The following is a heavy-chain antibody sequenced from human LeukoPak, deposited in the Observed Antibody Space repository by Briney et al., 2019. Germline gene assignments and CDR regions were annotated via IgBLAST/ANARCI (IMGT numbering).Heavy chain of an antibody. CDR2: ISACNGNT. J-gene: IGHJ3*02. D-gene: IGHD1-26*01. Sequence: ASVKVSSKASGYTFTSYGISWVRQAPGQGLEWMGWISACNGNTNYAQKLQGRVTMTTDTSTSTAYMELRSLRSDDTAVYYCARVRSYPNAFDIWGQGTMVTVSS. V-gene: IGHV1-18*01. CDR1: GYTFTSYG. CDR3: ARVRSYPNAFDI.